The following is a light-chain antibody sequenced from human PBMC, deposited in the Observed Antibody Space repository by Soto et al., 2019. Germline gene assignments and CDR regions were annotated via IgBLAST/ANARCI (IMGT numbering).Light chain of an antibody. Sequence: DIQMTQSPSTLSASVGDRVTSTCRARQRFSTWLAWYQQKPGKAPRLLIYDASSLEGGVPSRFSGRGCGTEFTLTISGLQPDDFAPDYCQQYNSSPYTFGQGTKLEIK. V-gene: IGKV1-5*01. J-gene: IGKJ2*01. CDR2: DAS. CDR3: QQYNSSPYT. CDR1: QRFSTW.